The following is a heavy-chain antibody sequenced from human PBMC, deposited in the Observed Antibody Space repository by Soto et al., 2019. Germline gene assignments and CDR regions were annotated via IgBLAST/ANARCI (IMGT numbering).Heavy chain of an antibody. V-gene: IGHV3-30*18. CDR1: GFIFWNAG. CDR3: PKESHYYDSSGYPPLHY. D-gene: IGHD3-22*01. Sequence: VGSLRLSCAASGFIFWNAGMHWVRQAPGKGREWVAVISDAGRSDYYEYSVRGRLTISRDNSKNTVYLQVKRLREEDTAVFYCPKESHYYDSSGYPPLHYCGRRTLVAVCS. CDR2: ISDAGRSD. J-gene: IGHJ4*02.